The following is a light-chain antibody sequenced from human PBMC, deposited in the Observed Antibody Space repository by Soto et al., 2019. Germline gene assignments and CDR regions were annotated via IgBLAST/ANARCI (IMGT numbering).Light chain of an antibody. CDR1: QSVSSN. J-gene: IGKJ4*01. CDR2: GAS. V-gene: IGKV3-15*01. Sequence: EIVMTQSPATLSVSPEERATLSCRASQSVSSNLAWYQQKPGQAPRLLIYGASTRATGIPARFSGSGSGTEFTLTISSLQSEDFAVYYCHQYNNWPLTFGGGTKVEIK. CDR3: HQYNNWPLT.